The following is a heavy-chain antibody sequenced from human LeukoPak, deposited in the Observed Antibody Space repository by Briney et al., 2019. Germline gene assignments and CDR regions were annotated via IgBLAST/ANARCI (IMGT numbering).Heavy chain of an antibody. Sequence: PGGSLRLSCAASGFTFSTCAMHWVRQAPDMGLEWLAMISFDGNNINHADSVKGRFTISRDNSKNTLYLQMNSLRAEDTAVYYCARDNAPYTSSSSGLGLFDYWGQGTLVTVSS. CDR1: GFTFSTCA. CDR3: ARDNAPYTSSSSGLGLFDY. V-gene: IGHV3-30-3*01. J-gene: IGHJ4*02. CDR2: ISFDGNNI. D-gene: IGHD6-6*01.